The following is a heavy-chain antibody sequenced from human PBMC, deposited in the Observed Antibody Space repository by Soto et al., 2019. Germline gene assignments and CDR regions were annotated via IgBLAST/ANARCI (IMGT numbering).Heavy chain of an antibody. CDR2: IFYSGST. D-gene: IGHD6-19*01. CDR1: GGSIGSCY. Sequence: QVQLQESGPGLVKPSETLSLTCTVSGGSIGSCYWSWIRQPPGKGLEWIGYIFYSGSTNYNPSLKSRVTISVDTSKNQFSLKLSSVTAADTAVYYCARRYSSGIDFWGQGTLVTVSS. J-gene: IGHJ4*02. V-gene: IGHV4-59*08. CDR3: ARRYSSGIDF.